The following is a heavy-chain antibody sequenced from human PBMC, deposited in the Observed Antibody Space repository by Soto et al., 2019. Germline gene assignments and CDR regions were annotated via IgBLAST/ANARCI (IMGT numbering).Heavy chain of an antibody. V-gene: IGHV1-69*05. J-gene: IGHJ4*02. D-gene: IGHD3-3*01. CDR2: IIPIFGTA. Sequence: ASVKVSCKASGGTFSSYAISWVRQAPGQGLEWMGGIIPIFGTANYAQKFQGRVTMTRDTSTSTVYMELSSLRSEDTAVYYCARDELIPTSPAYDFGVVTTFDYWGQGTLVTVSS. CDR1: GGTFSSYA. CDR3: ARDELIPTSPAYDFGVVTTFDY.